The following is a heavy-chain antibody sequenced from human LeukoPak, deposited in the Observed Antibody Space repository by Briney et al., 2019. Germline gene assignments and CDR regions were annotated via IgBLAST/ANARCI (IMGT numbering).Heavy chain of an antibody. V-gene: IGHV4-4*07. CDR2: IYNSGIT. Sequence: PSETLSLTCTVSGASISTSYLSWIRQPAGRGLEWIGRIYNSGITNYNPSLKSRVTMSVDTSKSQFSLKLSSVTAADTAVYYCAKEGAAPGPDFDYSGQGILVTVSS. J-gene: IGHJ4*02. CDR3: AKEGAAPGPDFDY. D-gene: IGHD6-13*01. CDR1: GASISTSY.